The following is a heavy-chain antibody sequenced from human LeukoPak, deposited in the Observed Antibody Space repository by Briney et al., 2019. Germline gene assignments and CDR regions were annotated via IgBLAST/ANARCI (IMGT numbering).Heavy chain of an antibody. CDR2: IYYSGST. CDR1: GGSISSGGYY. Sequence: SDTLSLTCTVSGGSISSGGYYWRWIRQHPGKVLEWIWCIYYSGSTYYNPSLKSRVTISVDTSKNQFSLKLSSVTAADTAVYYCARSPIYDAFDIWGQGTMVTVSS. V-gene: IGHV4-31*03. J-gene: IGHJ3*02. CDR3: ARSPIYDAFDI.